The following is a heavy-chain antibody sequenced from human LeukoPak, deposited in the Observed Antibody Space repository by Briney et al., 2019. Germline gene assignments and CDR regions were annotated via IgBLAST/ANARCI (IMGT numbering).Heavy chain of an antibody. V-gene: IGHV1-69*01. CDR3: ARGVSLYNWNDDQTQGNYYYYAMDV. D-gene: IGHD1-1*01. J-gene: IGHJ6*02. CDR2: IIPIFRTP. Sequence: SVKVSCKESGGAFGRYAISWVRQAPGQGLEWMGGIIPIFRTPEFAQGFQGRVSITADESTTTVYMELRRLRSEDTAVYYCARGVSLYNWNDDQTQGNYYYYAMDVWGPGTTVTVSS. CDR1: GGAFGRYA.